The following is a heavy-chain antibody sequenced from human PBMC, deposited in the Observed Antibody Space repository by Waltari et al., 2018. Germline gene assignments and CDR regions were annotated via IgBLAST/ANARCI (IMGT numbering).Heavy chain of an antibody. V-gene: IGHV3-7*03. CDR3: ARGSAYYVRVWDL. Sequence: LVESGGDLVRPGGSLRLSCAASGLHFRSFWMSWGRQAPGKGLEWVANINYDGSAQWYEDSVSGRLTVSRDNAKNSLYLEMNNVRVDDTAVYYCARGSAYYVRVWDLWGPGTLVTVSS. CDR1: GLHFRSFW. D-gene: IGHD3-16*01. J-gene: IGHJ4*02. CDR2: INYDGSAQ.